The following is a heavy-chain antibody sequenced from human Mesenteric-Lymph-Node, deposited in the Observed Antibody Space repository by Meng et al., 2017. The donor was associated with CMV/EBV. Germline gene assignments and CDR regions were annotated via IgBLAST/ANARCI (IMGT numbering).Heavy chain of an antibody. Sequence: GESLKISCAASGFTFSSYEMNWVRQAPGKGLEWVSYISSSGSTIYYADSVKGRFTISRDNAKNSLYLQMNSLRAEDTAVYYCARDKYYDFWSGYYYYGMDVWGQGTTVTVSS. CDR2: ISSSGSTI. CDR3: ARDKYYDFWSGYYYYGMDV. CDR1: GFTFSSYE. D-gene: IGHD3-3*01. V-gene: IGHV3-48*03. J-gene: IGHJ6*02.